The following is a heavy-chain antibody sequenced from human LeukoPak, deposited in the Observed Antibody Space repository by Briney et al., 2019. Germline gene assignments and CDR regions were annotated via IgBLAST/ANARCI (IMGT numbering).Heavy chain of an antibody. V-gene: IGHV3-11*04. Sequence: PGGSLRLSCAASGFTFSDYYMSWIRQAPGKGLEWVSYISSSGSTIYYADSVKGRFTISRDNSKNTLYLQMNSLRAEDTAVYYCAREAAASGYYFDYWGQGTLVTVSS. D-gene: IGHD6-13*01. CDR3: AREAAASGYYFDY. CDR1: GFTFSDYY. CDR2: ISSSGSTI. J-gene: IGHJ4*02.